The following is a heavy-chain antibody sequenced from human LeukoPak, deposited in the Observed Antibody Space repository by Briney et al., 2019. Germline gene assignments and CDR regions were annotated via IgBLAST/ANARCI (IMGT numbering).Heavy chain of an antibody. CDR3: ARGELRFAPDY. D-gene: IGHD1-7*01. CDR2: IYPGDSDT. J-gene: IGHJ4*02. CDR1: GYSFTSYW. V-gene: IGHV5-51*01. Sequence: GAYLKISCKGSGYSFTSYWIGWVRQMPGKGLEWMGIIYPGDSDTRYSPSFQGQVTISADKSIRTAYLQWSSLKASDTAMYYCARGELRFAPDYWGQGTLVTVSS.